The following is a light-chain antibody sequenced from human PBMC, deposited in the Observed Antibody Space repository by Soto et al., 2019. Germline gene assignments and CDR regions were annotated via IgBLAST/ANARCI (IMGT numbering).Light chain of an antibody. CDR2: GVS. V-gene: IGKV3-15*01. CDR1: QIVGNS. CDR3: QQYNDWPRT. Sequence: EIVMTPSPATLSVSPVQRGTLSCRASQIVGNSLAWYQQKPGQAPRLLIYGVSTRATGIPARFSGSGSGTEFTLTISSLQSEDFGVYYCQQYNDWPRTFGQGTRLEIK. J-gene: IGKJ5*01.